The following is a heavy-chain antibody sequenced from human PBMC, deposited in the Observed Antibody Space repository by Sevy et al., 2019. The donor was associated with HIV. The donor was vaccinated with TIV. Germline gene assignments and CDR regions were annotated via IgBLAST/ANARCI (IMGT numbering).Heavy chain of an antibody. D-gene: IGHD3-22*01. J-gene: IGHJ5*02. V-gene: IGHV1-18*01. CDR2: ISAYNGNT. CDR3: ARVRWSYYDSSGYWFDP. CDR1: GYTFTSYG. Sequence: ASVKVSCKASGYTFTSYGISWVRQAPGQGLEWMGWISAYNGNTNYAQKLQGRVTMTTDTSTSKAYMELRSLRSDDTAVYYCARVRWSYYDSSGYWFDPWGQGTLVTVSS.